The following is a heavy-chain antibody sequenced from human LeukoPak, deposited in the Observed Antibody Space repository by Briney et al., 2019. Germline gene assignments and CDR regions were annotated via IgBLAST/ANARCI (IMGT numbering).Heavy chain of an antibody. CDR3: AKDEGHYYGSGSYSHY. J-gene: IGHJ4*02. Sequence: GGSLTLSCAASGFTFSSYALSWVRQAPGKGLEWLSAITGSGASTYYADSVKGRFTISRDNSKNTLYLQMNSLRAEDTAVYYCAKDEGHYYGSGSYSHYWGQGTLVTVSS. V-gene: IGHV3-23*01. CDR2: ITGSGAST. D-gene: IGHD3-10*01. CDR1: GFTFSSYA.